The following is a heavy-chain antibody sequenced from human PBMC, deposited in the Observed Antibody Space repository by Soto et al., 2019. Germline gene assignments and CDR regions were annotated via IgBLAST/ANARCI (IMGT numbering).Heavy chain of an antibody. CDR1: GFTFSSYA. D-gene: IGHD3-3*01. V-gene: IGHV3-30-3*01. CDR3: ARDPADFWSGYYYYYYGMDV. J-gene: IGHJ6*02. CDR2: ISYDGSNK. Sequence: GGSLRLSCAASGFTFSSYAMHWVRQAPGKGLEWVAVISYDGSNKYYADSVKGRFTISRDNSKNTLYLQMNSLRAEDTAVYYCARDPADFWSGYYYYYYGMDVWGQGTTVTVSS.